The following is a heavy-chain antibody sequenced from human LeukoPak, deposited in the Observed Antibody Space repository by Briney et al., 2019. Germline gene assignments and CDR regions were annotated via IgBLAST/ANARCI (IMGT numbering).Heavy chain of an antibody. CDR2: ISSSSSTI. V-gene: IGHV3-48*01. Sequence: GGSLRLSCAASGFTFSYHWMNWVRQAPGKGLEWVSYISSSSSTIYYADSVKGRFTISRDNAKNSLYLQMNSLRAEDTAVYYCARGPSCYYDSSGYSYYFDYWGQGTLVTVSS. CDR1: GFTFSYHW. D-gene: IGHD3-22*01. J-gene: IGHJ4*02. CDR3: ARGPSCYYDSSGYSYYFDY.